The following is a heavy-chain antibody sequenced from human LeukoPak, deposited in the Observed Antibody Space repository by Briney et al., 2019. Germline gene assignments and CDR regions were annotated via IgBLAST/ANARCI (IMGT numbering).Heavy chain of an antibody. J-gene: IGHJ4*02. CDR2: INAGNGNT. CDR3: ARDPAVVPTPSLIDY. V-gene: IGHV1-3*01. D-gene: IGHD3-10*01. Sequence: GGSLRLSCAASGFTFSGYSLTWVRQAPGQRLEWMGWINAGNGNTKYSQKFQGRVTITRDTSASTAYMELSSLRSEDTAVYYCARDPAVVPTPSLIDYWGQGTLVTVSS. CDR1: GFTFSGYS.